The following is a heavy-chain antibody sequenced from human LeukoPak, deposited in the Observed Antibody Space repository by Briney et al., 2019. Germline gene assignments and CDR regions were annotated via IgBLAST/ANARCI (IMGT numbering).Heavy chain of an antibody. V-gene: IGHV3-33*01. CDR2: IWYDGSNK. Sequence: GGSLRLSCAASGFTFSSYGMHWVRQAPVKGLEWVAVIWYDGSNKYYADSVKGRFTISRDNSKNTLYLQMNSLRAEDTAVYYCARDKQQLADYWGQGTLVTVSS. CDR3: ARDKQQLADY. J-gene: IGHJ4*02. D-gene: IGHD6-13*01. CDR1: GFTFSSYG.